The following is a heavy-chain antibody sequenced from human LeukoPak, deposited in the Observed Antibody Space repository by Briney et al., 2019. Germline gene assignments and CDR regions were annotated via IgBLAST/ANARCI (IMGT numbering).Heavy chain of an antibody. CDR2: IYYSGST. V-gene: IGHV4-59*01. CDR3: ARAPAPQTGDFAFDI. D-gene: IGHD7-27*01. J-gene: IGHJ3*02. CDR1: GGSISSYY. Sequence: SETLSLTCTVSGGSISSYYWSWIRQPPGKGLEWIGYIYYSGSTNYNPSLKSRVTISVDTSKNQFSLKLSSVTAADTAVYYCARAPAPQTGDFAFDIWGQGTMVTVSS.